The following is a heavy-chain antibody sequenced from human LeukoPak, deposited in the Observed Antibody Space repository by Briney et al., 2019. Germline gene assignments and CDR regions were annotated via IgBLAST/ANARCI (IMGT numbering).Heavy chain of an antibody. V-gene: IGHV3-15*01. CDR2: IKSKTVGGTT. D-gene: IGHD2-21*02. Sequence: GGSLRLSCAASGFTFSNAWITWVRQAPGKGLEWVGRIKSKTVGGTTEYAVPVRGRFTISRDDSKNTLYLQVDSLKTEDTAVYYCTTSLAYCVGDCYPTRWGQGTLVTVSS. CDR1: GFTFSNAW. J-gene: IGHJ4*02. CDR3: TTSLAYCVGDCYPTR.